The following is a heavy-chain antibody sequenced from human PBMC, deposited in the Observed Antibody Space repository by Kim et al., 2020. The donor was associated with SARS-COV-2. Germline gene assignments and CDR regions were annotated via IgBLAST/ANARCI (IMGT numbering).Heavy chain of an antibody. D-gene: IGHD5-12*01. V-gene: IGHV3-23*01. CDR3: AKRTTYSGYERGPFDY. J-gene: IGHJ4*02. CDR1: GFTFSSYA. CDR2: ISGSGGST. Sequence: GGSLRLSCAASGFTFSSYAMSWVRQAPGKGLEWVSAISGSGGSTYYADSVKGRFTISRDNSKNTLYLQMNSLRAEDTAVYYCAKRTTYSGYERGPFDYWGQGTLVTVSS.